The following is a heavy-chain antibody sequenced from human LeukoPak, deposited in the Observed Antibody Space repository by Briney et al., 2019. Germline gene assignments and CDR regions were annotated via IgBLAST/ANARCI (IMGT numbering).Heavy chain of an antibody. D-gene: IGHD2/OR15-2a*01. J-gene: IGHJ4*02. CDR1: GGSVSSGNYY. CDR3: ARRIRTGYGY. CDR2: VDYSGST. Sequence: SETLSLTCSVSGGSVSSGNYYWSWIRQPPGKGLEWIGYVDYSGSTSYNPSLRRRITISLDTSKNQFSLKVMYLTAADTAVYFCARRIRTGYGYWGQGTLVTVSS. V-gene: IGHV4-61*01.